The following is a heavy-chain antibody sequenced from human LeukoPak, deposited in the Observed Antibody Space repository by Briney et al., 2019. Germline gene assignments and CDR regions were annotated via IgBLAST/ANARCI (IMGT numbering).Heavy chain of an antibody. CDR2: FYPSGST. J-gene: IGHJ5*02. CDR1: GDSISGSNYF. D-gene: IGHD1-1*01. V-gene: IGHV4-39*07. CDR3: ARDLQLENWFDP. Sequence: SETLSLTCTVSGDSISGSNYFWGWIRQPPGKGLEWIGNFYPSGSTYYNPSLKSRVTIAEDTSKNQFSLRLSSVTAADTAVYYCARDLQLENWFDPWGQGTLVTVSS.